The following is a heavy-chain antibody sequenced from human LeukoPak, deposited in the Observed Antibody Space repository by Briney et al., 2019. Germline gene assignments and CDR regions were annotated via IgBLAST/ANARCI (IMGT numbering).Heavy chain of an antibody. D-gene: IGHD2-2*01. J-gene: IGHJ5*02. CDR3: AREVPAAINWFDP. Sequence: SETLSLTCTVSGGSISSYYWSWIRQPPGKGLEWIGYIYYSGSTNYNPSPKSRVTISVDTSKNQLSLKLSSVTAADTAVYYCAREVPAAINWFDPWGQGTLVTVSS. V-gene: IGHV4-59*01. CDR2: IYYSGST. CDR1: GGSISSYY.